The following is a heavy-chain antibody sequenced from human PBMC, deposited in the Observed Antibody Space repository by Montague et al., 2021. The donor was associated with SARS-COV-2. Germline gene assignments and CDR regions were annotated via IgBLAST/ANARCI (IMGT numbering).Heavy chain of an antibody. CDR2: INQSGRT. V-gene: IGHV4-34*01. CDR1: GDSFSGYY. J-gene: IGHJ4*02. Sequence: SETLSLTCAVYGDSFSGYYRTWIRQPPEKGLEWIGEINQSGRTNNNPSFKSRVIISVDTSKNQFSLKLSSVTAADTAVYYCARRRSSVWGVTVSAELDYWGQGVLVIVSS. CDR3: ARRRSSVWGVTVSAELDY. D-gene: IGHD3-10*01.